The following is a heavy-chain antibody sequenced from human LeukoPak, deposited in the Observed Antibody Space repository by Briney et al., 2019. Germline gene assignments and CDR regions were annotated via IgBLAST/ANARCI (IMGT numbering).Heavy chain of an antibody. V-gene: IGHV3-23*01. CDR2: ISGSGGST. Sequence: GGSLRLSCAASGFTFSSYAMSWVRQVPGKGLEWVSAISGSGGSTYYADSVKGRFTISRDNSKNTLCLQMNSLRAEDTAVYYCAKGTRKTTVTTYFDYWGQGTLVTVSS. CDR3: AKGTRKTTVTTYFDY. CDR1: GFTFSSYA. J-gene: IGHJ4*02. D-gene: IGHD4-17*01.